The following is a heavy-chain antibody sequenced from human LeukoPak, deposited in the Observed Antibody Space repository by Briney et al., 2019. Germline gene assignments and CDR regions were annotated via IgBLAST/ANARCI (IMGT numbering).Heavy chain of an antibody. CDR1: GGSFSGYY. CDR2: INHSGST. V-gene: IGHV4-34*01. CDR3: ARVMFYYYGSEWGYYYYYYMDV. J-gene: IGHJ6*03. Sequence: SETLSLTCAVYGGSFSGYYWSWIRQPPGKGLEWIGEINHSGSTNYNPSLKSRVTISVDTSKNQFSLKLSSVTAADTAVYYCARVMFYYYGSEWGYYYYYYMDVWGKGTTVTVSS. D-gene: IGHD3-10*01.